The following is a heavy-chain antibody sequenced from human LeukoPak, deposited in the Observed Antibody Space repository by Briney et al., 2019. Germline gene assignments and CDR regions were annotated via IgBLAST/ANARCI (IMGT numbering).Heavy chain of an antibody. CDR1: GGSISSSSYY. Sequence: SETLSLTCTVSGGSISSSSYYWGWIRQPPGTGLEWIGSIYYSGSTYYNPSLKSRVTISVDTSKNQFSLKLSSVTAADTAVYYCAREGGFPRSYYGYWGQGTLVTVSS. J-gene: IGHJ4*02. CDR2: IYYSGST. CDR3: AREGGFPRSYYGY. D-gene: IGHD1-26*01. V-gene: IGHV4-39*07.